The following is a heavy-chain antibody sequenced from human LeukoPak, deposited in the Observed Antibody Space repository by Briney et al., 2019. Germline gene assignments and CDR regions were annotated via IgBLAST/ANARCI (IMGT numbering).Heavy chain of an antibody. CDR2: MNPNSGNT. Sequence: ASVKVSSKASGYTFTSYDLNWVRQATGQGREWMGWMNPNSGNTGYAQKFQGRVTMTRNTSISTAYMELSSLRSEDTAVYYCARGEGDTYYYDVNWFDLWGQGTLVTVSS. CDR1: GYTFTSYD. V-gene: IGHV1-8*01. CDR3: ARGEGDTYYYDVNWFDL. D-gene: IGHD3-22*01. J-gene: IGHJ5*02.